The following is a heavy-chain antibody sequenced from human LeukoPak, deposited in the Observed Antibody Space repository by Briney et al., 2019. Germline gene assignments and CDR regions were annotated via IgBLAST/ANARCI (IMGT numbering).Heavy chain of an antibody. D-gene: IGHD3-10*01. Sequence: ASVKVSCKASGGTFSSYAISWVRQAPGQGLEWMGIINPSGGSTSYAQKFQGRVTMTRDTSTSTVYMELSSLRSEDTAVYYCAADYGSGSPTDYWGQGTLVTVSS. J-gene: IGHJ4*02. CDR1: GGTFSSYA. CDR2: INPSGGST. CDR3: AADYGSGSPTDY. V-gene: IGHV1-46*01.